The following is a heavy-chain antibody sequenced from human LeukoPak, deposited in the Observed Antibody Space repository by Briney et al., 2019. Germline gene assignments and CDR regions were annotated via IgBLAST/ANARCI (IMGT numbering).Heavy chain of an antibody. Sequence: PGGSLRLSCAASGFTFSSYGMHWVRQAPGKGLEWVAFIRYDGSNKYYADSVKGRFTISRDNSKNTLYLQMNSLRAEDTAVYYCAKDLDYGGNSAEFDYWGQGTLVTVSS. V-gene: IGHV3-30*02. CDR1: GFTFSSYG. J-gene: IGHJ4*02. CDR3: AKDLDYGGNSAEFDY. CDR2: IRYDGSNK. D-gene: IGHD4-23*01.